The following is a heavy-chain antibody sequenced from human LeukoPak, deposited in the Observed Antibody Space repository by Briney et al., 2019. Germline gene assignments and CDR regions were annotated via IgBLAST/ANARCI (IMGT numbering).Heavy chain of an antibody. D-gene: IGHD3-22*01. CDR2: TYYRSKWYN. Sequence: SQTLSLTCAISGDSLSSNSAAWNWIRQSPSRGLEWLGRTYYRSKWYNDYAVSVKSRITINPDTSKNEFSLQLNFVTPEDTAVYYCARRGGYPHYGMDVWGQGTTVTVSS. CDR3: ARRGGYPHYGMDV. V-gene: IGHV6-1*01. J-gene: IGHJ6*02. CDR1: GDSLSSNSAA.